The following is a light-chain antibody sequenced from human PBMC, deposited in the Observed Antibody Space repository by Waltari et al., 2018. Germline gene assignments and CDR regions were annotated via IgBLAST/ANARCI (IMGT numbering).Light chain of an antibody. CDR2: DTY. J-gene: IGKJ4*01. V-gene: IGKV3-11*01. CDR1: QSIISS. Sequence: EIVLTQSPDTLSLSPGQSATLSCRASQSIISSLAWYQQKPGQSPRLLMYDTYNRANGIPARFSGSGSGTDFTLTISSLEPEDFAVYYCQQRSIWPLTFGGGTKLEIK. CDR3: QQRSIWPLT.